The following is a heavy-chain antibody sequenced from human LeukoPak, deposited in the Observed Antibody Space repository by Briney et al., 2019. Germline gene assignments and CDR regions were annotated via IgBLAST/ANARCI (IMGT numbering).Heavy chain of an antibody. CDR1: GFTFSSYA. D-gene: IGHD2-2*03. V-gene: IGHV3-30*04. CDR2: ISYDGSNK. CDR3: ARDTLDIVVVPAAIHLSPLYGYYYYYGMDV. Sequence: AGGSLRLSCAASGFTFSSYAMHWVRQAPGKGLEWVAVISYDGSNKYYADSVKGRFTISRDNSKNTLYLQMNSLRAEDTAVYYCARDTLDIVVVPAAIHLSPLYGYYYYYGMDVWGQGTTVTVSS. J-gene: IGHJ6*02.